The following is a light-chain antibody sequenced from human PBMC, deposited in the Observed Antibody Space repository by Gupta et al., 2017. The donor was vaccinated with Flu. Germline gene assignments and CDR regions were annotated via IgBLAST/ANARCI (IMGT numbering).Light chain of an antibody. CDR3: QQDDNSSRT. CDR2: KAS. V-gene: IGKV1-5*03. CDR1: QSIRDW. J-gene: IGKJ2*01. Sequence: PSTLSASVGDRVTITFRASQSIRDWLAWYQQKPGKAPNLLIYKASSLESGVPSRFSGRGSVTEFTLTISSLQPDDFATYYCQQDDNSSRTFGQGTKMDIK.